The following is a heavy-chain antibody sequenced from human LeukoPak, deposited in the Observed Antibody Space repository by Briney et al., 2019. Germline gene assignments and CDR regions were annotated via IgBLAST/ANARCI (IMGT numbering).Heavy chain of an antibody. J-gene: IGHJ3*02. CDR1: GLTFSSYS. D-gene: IGHD2-2*01. V-gene: IGHV3-21*01. CDR3: ARERVPAATLDAFDI. Sequence: GGSLRLSCAASGLTFSSYSMTWVRQAPGKGLGWGSSISIGSSYIYYPDSVKGRFTISRANAKNSLYLQMNSLRAEDTAVYYCARERVPAATLDAFDIWGQGTMVTVSS. CDR2: ISIGSSYI.